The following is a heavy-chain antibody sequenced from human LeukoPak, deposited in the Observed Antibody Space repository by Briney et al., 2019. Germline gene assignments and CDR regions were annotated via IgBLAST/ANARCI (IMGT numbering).Heavy chain of an antibody. CDR2: IIPIFGTA. CDR1: GGTFSSYA. J-gene: IGHJ6*02. Sequence: VASVKVSCKASGGTFSSYAISWVRQAPGQGLEWMGGIIPIFGTANYAQKFQGRVTITADESTSTAYMELSSLRSEDTAVYYCARSLRLGVTTSYGMDVWGQGTTVTVSS. D-gene: IGHD3-16*01. CDR3: ARSLRLGVTTSYGMDV. V-gene: IGHV1-69*01.